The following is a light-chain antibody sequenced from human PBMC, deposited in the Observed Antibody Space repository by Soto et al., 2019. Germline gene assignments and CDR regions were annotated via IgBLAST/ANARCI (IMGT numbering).Light chain of an antibody. CDR3: AAWDESLSAVV. Sequence: QAVVAQPPSASGTPGQRVTISCSGSSSNIGSNYVYWYQQEPGTAPKLLIFRNSQRPSGAPDRFSGSKSGTSASLAISGLRSEDEADYYCAAWDESLSAVVFGGGTKLTVL. V-gene: IGLV1-47*01. CDR1: SSNIGSNY. CDR2: RNS. J-gene: IGLJ3*02.